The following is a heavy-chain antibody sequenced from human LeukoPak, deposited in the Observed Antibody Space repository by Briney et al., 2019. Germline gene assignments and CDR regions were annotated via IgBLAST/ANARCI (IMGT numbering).Heavy chain of an antibody. Sequence: ASVKVSCKASGYTFTGYYMHWVRQAPGQGLEWMGWINPNSGGTNYAQKFQGRVTMTRDTSISTAYMELSRLRSDDTAVYYCARLAICSGGSCYWGVDWFDPWGQGTLVTVSS. V-gene: IGHV1-2*02. D-gene: IGHD2-15*01. J-gene: IGHJ5*02. CDR1: GYTFTGYY. CDR2: INPNSGGT. CDR3: ARLAICSGGSCYWGVDWFDP.